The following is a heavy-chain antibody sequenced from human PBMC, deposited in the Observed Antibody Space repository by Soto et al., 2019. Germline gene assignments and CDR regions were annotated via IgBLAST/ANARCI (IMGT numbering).Heavy chain of an antibody. V-gene: IGHV1-24*01. CDR1: GYTLTELS. Sequence: ASVKVSCKVSGYTLTELSMHWVRQAPGKGLEWMGGFDPEDGETIYAQKFQGRVTMTEDTSTDTAYMELSSLRSEDTAVYYCATKIGCSSTSCYGFIFDPWGQGTRVTVSS. CDR3: ATKIGCSSTSCYGFIFDP. CDR2: FDPEDGET. D-gene: IGHD2-2*01. J-gene: IGHJ5*02.